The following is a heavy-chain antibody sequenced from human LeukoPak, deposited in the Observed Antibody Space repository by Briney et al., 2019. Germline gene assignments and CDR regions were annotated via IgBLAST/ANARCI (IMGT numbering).Heavy chain of an antibody. CDR3: VRGDSGPSVDS. CDR1: GASINSHF. D-gene: IGHD3-10*01. J-gene: IGHJ4*02. Sequence: PSETLSLTCTVSGASINSHFWSWIRQPPGEGLEWMGYIYYSGNTKFNPSLKSRVTISIDTPKNQFSLRLSSVTAADTAVYYCVRGDSGPSVDSWGQGILVTVSS. V-gene: IGHV4-59*11. CDR2: IYYSGNT.